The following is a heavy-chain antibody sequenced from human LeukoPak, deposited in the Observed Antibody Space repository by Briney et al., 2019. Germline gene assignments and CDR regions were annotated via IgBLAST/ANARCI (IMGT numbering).Heavy chain of an antibody. V-gene: IGHV1-46*03. J-gene: IGHJ4*02. CDR1: GYTFTSYY. CDR3: ARDSSGYYYRFDY. CDR2: INPSGGST. Sequence: ASVKVSCKAPGYTFTSYYMHWVRQAPGQGLEWVGIINPSGGSTSYAQKFQGRVTMTRDTSTSTVYMELSSLRSEDTAVYYCARDSSGYYYRFDYWGQGTLVTVSS. D-gene: IGHD3-22*01.